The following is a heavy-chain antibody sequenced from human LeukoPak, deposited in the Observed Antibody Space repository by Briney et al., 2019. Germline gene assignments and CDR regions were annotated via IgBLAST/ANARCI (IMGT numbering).Heavy chain of an antibody. CDR1: GGSISSGGYS. D-gene: IGHD3-10*01. Sequence: SSETLSLTCAVSGGSISSGGYSWSWIRQPPGKGLEWIGYIYHSGSTYYNPSLKSRVTTSVDRSKNQFSLKLSSVTAADTAVYYCARAVGELLWFGEEGWYFDLWGRGTLVTVSS. CDR2: IYHSGST. V-gene: IGHV4-30-2*01. J-gene: IGHJ2*01. CDR3: ARAVGELLWFGEEGWYFDL.